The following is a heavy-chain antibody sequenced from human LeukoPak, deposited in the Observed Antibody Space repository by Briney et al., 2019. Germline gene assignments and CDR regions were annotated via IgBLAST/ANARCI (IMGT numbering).Heavy chain of an antibody. V-gene: IGHV4-39*07. CDR2: INHSGST. CDR1: GGSISSGDYY. D-gene: IGHD6-19*01. J-gene: IGHJ4*02. CDR3: ARVVGGWYSY. Sequence: PSETLSLTCTVSGGSISSGDYYWSWIRQPPGKGLEWIGEINHSGSTNYNPSLKSRVTISVDTSKNQFSLKLSSVTAADTAVYYCARVVGGWYSYWGQGTLVTVSS.